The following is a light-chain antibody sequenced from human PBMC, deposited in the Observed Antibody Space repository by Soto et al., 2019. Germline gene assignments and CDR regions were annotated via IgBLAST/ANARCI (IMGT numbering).Light chain of an antibody. CDR2: AAS. CDR3: QQFYSYPWT. V-gene: IGKV1-5*01. J-gene: IGKJ1*01. CDR1: QSVTTW. Sequence: DIQMTQSPSTLSASVGDRVAITCRASQSVTTWLAWYQQKPGTAPRLLIHAASSLNTGVPSRFSGSGAGTEFTLTISSLQPADFATYYCQQFYSYPWTFGQGTKVDI.